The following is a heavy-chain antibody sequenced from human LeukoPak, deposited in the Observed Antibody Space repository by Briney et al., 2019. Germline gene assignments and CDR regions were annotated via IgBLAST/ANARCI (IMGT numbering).Heavy chain of an antibody. J-gene: IGHJ5*02. V-gene: IGHV4-39*01. Sequence: SETLSLTCTVSGGSISSSSYYWGWIRQPPGKGLEWIGSIYYSGSTYYHPSLKSRVTISVDTSKNQFSLKLSSVTAADTAVYYCARHLDWFDPWGQGTLVTVSS. CDR2: IYYSGST. CDR3: ARHLDWFDP. CDR1: GGSISSSSYY.